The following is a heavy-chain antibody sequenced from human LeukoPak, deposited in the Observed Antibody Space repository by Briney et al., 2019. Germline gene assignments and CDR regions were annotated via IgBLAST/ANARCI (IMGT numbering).Heavy chain of an antibody. J-gene: IGHJ3*02. CDR1: GYTVTTYG. CDR2: FSGYNGNT. CDR3: ARDRGSGSPHDAFDI. Sequence: GAPVKVSCKPSGYTVTTYGLSWVRQSPGPRREWLGWFSGYNGNTNYAQKLQDRVTMNTDTSTSTAYIELRSPRSDDTAVYYCARDRGSGSPHDAFDIWGQGTMVTVSS. V-gene: IGHV1-18*01. D-gene: IGHD3-10*01.